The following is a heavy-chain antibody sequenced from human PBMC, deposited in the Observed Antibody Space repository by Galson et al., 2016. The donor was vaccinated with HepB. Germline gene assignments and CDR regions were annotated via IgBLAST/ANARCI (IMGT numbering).Heavy chain of an antibody. D-gene: IGHD3-16*01. Sequence: SLRLSCAASGFTFSTYAMSWVRQAPGKGLEWVSVIFSTGPTRYADSVKGRFTISRDNSNNTLHLQMNSLRHEDTAVYYCARDFRGRESYNGFDIWGQGTMVTVSS. J-gene: IGHJ3*02. CDR3: ARDFRGRESYNGFDI. V-gene: IGHV3-53*01. CDR2: IFSTGPT. CDR1: GFTFSTYA.